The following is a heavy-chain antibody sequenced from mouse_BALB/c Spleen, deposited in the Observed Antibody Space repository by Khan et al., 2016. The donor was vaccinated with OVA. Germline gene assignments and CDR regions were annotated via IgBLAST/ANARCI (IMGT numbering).Heavy chain of an antibody. Sequence: IQLVQSGAELVKSGATVKLSCTASGHNIKDTYMHWLKQWPEQGLEWSGRIDPPNGNTKYDPKFQGKATITGDTSYNKAYLQLSSLTSEDTAGYYCASLSRKWGQGTTLTVSS. J-gene: IGHJ2*01. CDR1: GHNIKDTY. V-gene: IGHV14-3*02. CDR3: ASLSRK. CDR2: IDPPNGNT.